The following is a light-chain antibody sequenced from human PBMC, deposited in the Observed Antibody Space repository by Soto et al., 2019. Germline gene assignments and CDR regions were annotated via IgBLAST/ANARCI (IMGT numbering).Light chain of an antibody. CDR3: QQRNIWPPVT. J-gene: IGKJ5*01. CDR2: GAS. Sequence: EIVLTQSPGTLSLSPGERATLSCRASQSVSSSYLAWYQQKPGQAPRLLIYGASNRAAGIPARFSGSGSGTDFTLTISSLEPEDSAVYYCQQRNIWPPVTFGQGTRLEIK. V-gene: IGKV3D-20*02. CDR1: QSVSSSY.